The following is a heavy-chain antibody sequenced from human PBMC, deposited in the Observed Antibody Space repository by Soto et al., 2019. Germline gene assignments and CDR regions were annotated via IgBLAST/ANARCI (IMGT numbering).Heavy chain of an antibody. D-gene: IGHD2-2*01. CDR3: ARATSGPGTSVVVPAAMPRGKKYYFDY. CDR2: INHSGST. V-gene: IGHV4-34*01. J-gene: IGHJ4*02. CDR1: GGSFSGYY. Sequence: QVQLQQWGAGLLKPSETLSLTCAVYGGSFSGYYWSWIRQPPGKGLEWIGEINHSGSTNYNPSLKSLVTTSVDTSKNQFSLKLSSVTAADTAVYYCARATSGPGTSVVVPAAMPRGKKYYFDYWGQGTLVTVSS.